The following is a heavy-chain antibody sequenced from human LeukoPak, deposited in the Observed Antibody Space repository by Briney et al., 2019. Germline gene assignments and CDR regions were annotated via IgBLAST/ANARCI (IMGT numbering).Heavy chain of an antibody. Sequence: SETLSLTCTVSVGSISSCSYYWSWIRQPAGEGLEWIGRIYTSGSTNYNPSLKSRVTISVDASKNQFSLKLSSVTAADKAVYYCAREHDFWSGYDYWGQGTLVTVSS. V-gene: IGHV4-61*02. CDR1: VGSISSCSYY. D-gene: IGHD3-3*01. CDR2: IYTSGST. CDR3: AREHDFWSGYDY. J-gene: IGHJ4*02.